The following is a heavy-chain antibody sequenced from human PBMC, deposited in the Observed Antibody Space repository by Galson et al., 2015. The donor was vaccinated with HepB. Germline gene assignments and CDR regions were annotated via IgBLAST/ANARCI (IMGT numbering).Heavy chain of an antibody. D-gene: IGHD2-2*01. CDR2: ISYDGSNK. CDR3: ARDGFVVVPADYYYYYGMDV. J-gene: IGHJ6*02. Sequence: SLRLSCAASGFTFSSYAMHWVRQAPGKGLEWVAVISYDGSNKYYADSVKGRFTISRDNSKNTLYLQMNSLRAEDTAVYYCARDGFVVVPADYYYYYGMDVWGQGTTVTVSS. V-gene: IGHV3-30-3*01. CDR1: GFTFSSYA.